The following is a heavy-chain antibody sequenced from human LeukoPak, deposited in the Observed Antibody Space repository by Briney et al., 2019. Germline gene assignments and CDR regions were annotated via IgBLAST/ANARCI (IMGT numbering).Heavy chain of an antibody. CDR2: ITGSSSYV. CDR1: GFTFSSYS. J-gene: IGHJ4*02. D-gene: IGHD3-3*01. CDR3: ARPDNFWSGYSFDS. Sequence: GGSLRLSCAGSGFTFSSYSMDWVRQAPGKGLEWVSSITGSSSYVYYADSVKGRFTISRDNAKNSLYLQMNSLRAEDTAVYYCARPDNFWSGYSFDSWGQGTLVTVSS. V-gene: IGHV3-21*01.